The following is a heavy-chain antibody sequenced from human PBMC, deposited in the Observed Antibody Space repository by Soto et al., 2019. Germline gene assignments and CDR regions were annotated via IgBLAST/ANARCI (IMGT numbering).Heavy chain of an antibody. CDR2: IGFDGTNI. CDR3: VRTACVINNCSYRGVR. D-gene: IGHD1-20*01. Sequence: QGQLVESGGGVVQPGRSLRLSCVASGFDFKTYGMHWVRQAPGKGLEWVAVIGFDGTNIHYSDSVRGRVSISRDNSENTVSLQMNSLRVEDTALYYCVRTACVINNCSYRGVRWGQGTLVTV. V-gene: IGHV3-33*01. J-gene: IGHJ4*02. CDR1: GFDFKTYG.